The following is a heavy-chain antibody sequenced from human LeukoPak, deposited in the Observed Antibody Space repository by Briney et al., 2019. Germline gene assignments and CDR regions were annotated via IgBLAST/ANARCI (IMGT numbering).Heavy chain of an antibody. CDR3: ARVLSGCETTRCELDY. Sequence: GRSLRLSCAASGFAFSTYSMNWVRQALGRGLEWVSSISSSSTYIYYADSVKGRVTISRDNAKNSLHLQMNSLRAEDTAVYYCARVLSGCETTRCELDYWGQGTLVTVSS. CDR1: GFAFSTYS. V-gene: IGHV3-21*01. CDR2: ISSSSTYI. D-gene: IGHD1-26*01. J-gene: IGHJ4*02.